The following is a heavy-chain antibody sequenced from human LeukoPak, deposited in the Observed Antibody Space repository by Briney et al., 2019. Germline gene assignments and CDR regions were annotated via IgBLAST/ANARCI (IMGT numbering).Heavy chain of an antibody. CDR2: ISGSGGST. CDR3: AKDSGGGVYYFDY. Sequence: PGGSLRLSYAASGFTFSSYAMSWVRQAPGKGLEWVSAISGSGGSTYYADSVKGRFTISRDNSKNTLYLQMNSLRAEDTAVYYCAKDSGGGVYYFDYWGQGTLVTVSS. J-gene: IGHJ4*02. CDR1: GFTFSSYA. D-gene: IGHD2-8*02. V-gene: IGHV3-23*01.